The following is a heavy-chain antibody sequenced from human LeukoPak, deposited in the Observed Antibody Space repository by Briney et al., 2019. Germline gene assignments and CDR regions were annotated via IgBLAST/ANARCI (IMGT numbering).Heavy chain of an antibody. J-gene: IGHJ3*02. D-gene: IGHD3-22*01. V-gene: IGHV1-69*01. CDR1: GGTFSSYA. CDR2: IIPIFGTA. Sequence: ASVTVSCKASGGTFSSYAISWVRQAPGQGLEWMGGIIPIFGTANYAQKFQGRVTITADESTSTAYMELSSLRSEDTAVYYCAREAGGSGYYNLGAFDIWGQGTMVTVSS. CDR3: AREAGGSGYYNLGAFDI.